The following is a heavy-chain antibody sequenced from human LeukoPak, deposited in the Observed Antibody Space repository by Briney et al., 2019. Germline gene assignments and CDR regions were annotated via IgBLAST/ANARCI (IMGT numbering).Heavy chain of an antibody. J-gene: IGHJ4*02. V-gene: IGHV4-4*02. D-gene: IGHD2-15*01. Sequence: SETLSLTCGVSGGSITRTNWWSWVRQPPGQGLEWIGEVSLTGLTNYNPSLSSRVIMALDTSKNHLSLNLTSVTAADTAVYYCARAPGECSGGSCYSSPNFDYWGQGTLVTVSS. CDR1: GGSITRTNW. CDR3: ARAPGECSGGSCYSSPNFDY. CDR2: VSLTGLT.